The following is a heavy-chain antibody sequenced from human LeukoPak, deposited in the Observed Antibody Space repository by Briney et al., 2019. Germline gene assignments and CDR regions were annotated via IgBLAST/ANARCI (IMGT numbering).Heavy chain of an antibody. Sequence: ASVTVSFKSSVYTFTDYYMHWVRQAPGQGREGMGWINPNTGGTNYAQKFQGRVTMTSDTSISTAYMELSSLKSDDTAMYYCARAPMIVVVFPPRLDFWGQGTLVTVSS. V-gene: IGHV1-2*02. CDR2: INPNTGGT. CDR3: ARAPMIVVVFPPRLDF. D-gene: IGHD3-22*01. J-gene: IGHJ4*02. CDR1: VYTFTDYY.